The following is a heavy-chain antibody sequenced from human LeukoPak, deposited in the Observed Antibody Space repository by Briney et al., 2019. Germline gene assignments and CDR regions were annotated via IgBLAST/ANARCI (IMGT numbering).Heavy chain of an antibody. CDR3: SRLFAS. Sequence: GGSLRLSCAASGFTFSSYSMNWVRQAPGKGLEWLSYIDGDGSSIYYADFVKGRFTISRDNAKKSLYLQMNNLRDEDTAVYFCSRLFASWGQGTLVTVSS. J-gene: IGHJ5*02. V-gene: IGHV3-48*02. CDR1: GFTFSSYS. CDR2: IDGDGSSI. D-gene: IGHD3-3*01.